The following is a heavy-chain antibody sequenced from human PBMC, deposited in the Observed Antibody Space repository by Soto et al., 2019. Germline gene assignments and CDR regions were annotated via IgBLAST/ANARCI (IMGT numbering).Heavy chain of an antibody. D-gene: IGHD3-9*01. Sequence: LRLSCAASGFTFSSYSMNWVRQAPGKGLEWVSYISSSSSTIYYADSVKGRFTISRDNAKNSLYLQMNSLRDEDTAVYYCARDSYDILTGYYPLPFDYWGQGTLVTVSS. CDR2: ISSSSSTI. CDR3: ARDSYDILTGYYPLPFDY. J-gene: IGHJ4*02. V-gene: IGHV3-48*02. CDR1: GFTFSSYS.